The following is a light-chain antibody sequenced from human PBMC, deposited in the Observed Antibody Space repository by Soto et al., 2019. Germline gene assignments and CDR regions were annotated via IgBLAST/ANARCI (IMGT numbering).Light chain of an antibody. CDR1: QRVSSY. J-gene: IGKJ4*01. CDR3: QQRRNWLT. Sequence: EIVLTQSPATLSLSPGERATLSCRASQRVSSYLAWYQQKPVQAHRLLIYDASNRATGIPARFSGSGSETHFTLTISSLVPEDFAIYYCQQRRNWLTFGGGTKVEIK. V-gene: IGKV3-11*01. CDR2: DAS.